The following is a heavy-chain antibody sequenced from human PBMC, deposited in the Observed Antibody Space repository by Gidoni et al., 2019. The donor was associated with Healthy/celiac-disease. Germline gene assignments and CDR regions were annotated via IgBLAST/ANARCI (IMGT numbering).Heavy chain of an antibody. CDR1: GGSISSSSYY. J-gene: IGHJ3*02. D-gene: IGHD3-22*01. CDR2: IYYSGST. V-gene: IGHV4-39*07. CDR3: ARDGSYYYDSSEVFDI. Sequence: QLQLQESGPGLVKPSETLSLTCTVSGGSISSSSYYWGWIRQPPGKGLEWIGSIYYSGSTYYNPSLKSRVTISVDTSKNQFSLKLSSVTAADTAVYYCARDGSYYYDSSEVFDIWGQGTMVTVSS.